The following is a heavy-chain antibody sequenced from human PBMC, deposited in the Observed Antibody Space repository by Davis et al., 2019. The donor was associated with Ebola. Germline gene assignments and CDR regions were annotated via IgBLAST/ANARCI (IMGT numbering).Heavy chain of an antibody. CDR1: GGSISSGDYY. V-gene: IGHV4-30-4*01. D-gene: IGHD4-17*01. CDR3: AREVTVTTLGYYYYGMDV. Sequence: SETLSLTCTVSGGSISSGDYYWSWIRQPPGKGLEWIGYIYYSGSTYYNPSLKSRVTISVDTSKNQFSLKLSSVTAADTAVYYCAREVTVTTLGYYYYGMDVWGQGTTVSVSS. J-gene: IGHJ6*02. CDR2: IYYSGST.